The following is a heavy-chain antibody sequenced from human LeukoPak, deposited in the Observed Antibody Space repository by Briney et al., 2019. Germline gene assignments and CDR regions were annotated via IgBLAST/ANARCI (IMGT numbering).Heavy chain of an antibody. CDR1: GFTFSNYN. CDR3: AREDTAMATDY. J-gene: IGHJ4*02. Sequence: PGGSLRLPCAASGFTFSNYNMNWVRQAPGKGLEWVSSISSSSSYIYYADSVKGRFTISRDNAKNSLYLQMNSLRAEDTAVYYCAREDTAMATDYWGQGTLVTVSS. CDR2: ISSSSSYI. V-gene: IGHV3-21*01. D-gene: IGHD5-18*01.